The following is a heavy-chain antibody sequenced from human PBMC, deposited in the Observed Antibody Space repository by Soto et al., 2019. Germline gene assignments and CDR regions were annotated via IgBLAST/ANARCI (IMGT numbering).Heavy chain of an antibody. CDR1: GHTLWNYG. Sequence: SVKVSCKTSGHTLWNYGISWVRQAPGQGLEWMGWISPYNDATNYAQKFQGRVTMTTDTSTSTAYMELSSLRSEDTAVYYCAADPAHGSFDYWGQGTLVTVSS. V-gene: IGHV1-18*01. J-gene: IGHJ4*02. CDR3: AADPAHGSFDY. CDR2: ISPYNDAT. D-gene: IGHD1-26*01.